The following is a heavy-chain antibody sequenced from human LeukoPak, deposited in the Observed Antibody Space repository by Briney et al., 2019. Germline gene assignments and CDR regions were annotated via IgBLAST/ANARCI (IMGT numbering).Heavy chain of an antibody. CDR2: INTSGST. J-gene: IGHJ4*02. CDR3: ATTHNSGCSSFDY. Sequence: SQTLSLTCTVSGGSISSGSYYWSWIRQPAGKGLEWIGRINTSGSTNYNPSLKSRVTIPVDTSKNQFSLKLSSVTAADTAVYYCATTHNSGCSSFDYWRQGTLVTVSS. CDR1: GGSISSGSYY. V-gene: IGHV4-61*02. D-gene: IGHD1-26*01.